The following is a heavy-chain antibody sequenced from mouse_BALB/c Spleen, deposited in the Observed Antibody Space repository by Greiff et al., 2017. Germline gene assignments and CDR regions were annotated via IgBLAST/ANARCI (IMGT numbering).Heavy chain of an antibody. D-gene: IGHD2-4*01. V-gene: IGHV7-3*02. Sequence: EVKLVESGGGLVQPGGSLRLSCATSGFTFTDYYMSWVRQPPGKALEWLGFIRNKANGYTTEYSASVKGRFTISRDNSQSILYLQMNTLRAEDSATYYCARDTITDWFAYWGQGTLVTVSA. J-gene: IGHJ3*01. CDR1: GFTFTDYY. CDR3: ARDTITDWFAY. CDR2: IRNKANGYTT.